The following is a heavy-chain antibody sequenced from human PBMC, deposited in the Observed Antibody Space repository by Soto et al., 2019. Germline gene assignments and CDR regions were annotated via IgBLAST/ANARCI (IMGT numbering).Heavy chain of an antibody. D-gene: IGHD6-13*01. CDR1: GYTFTGYY. CDR2: INPNSGGT. Sequence: QVQLVQSGAEVKKPGASVKVSCKASGYTFTGYYMHWVRQAPGQGLEWMGWINPNSGGTNYAQKFQGRVTMTRDTSISTAYMELSRLRSDDTAVYYCARYPHPIVAAGTRAEYFQHWGQGTLVTVSS. J-gene: IGHJ1*01. CDR3: ARYPHPIVAAGTRAEYFQH. V-gene: IGHV1-2*02.